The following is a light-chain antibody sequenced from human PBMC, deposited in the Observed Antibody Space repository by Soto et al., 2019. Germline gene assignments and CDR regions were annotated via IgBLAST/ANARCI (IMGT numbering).Light chain of an antibody. J-gene: IGLJ3*02. CDR1: SSDIGTYNL. CDR3: CSYAGGSTLV. Sequence: QSALTQPASVSGSPGQSITISCTGTSSDIGTYNLVSWYQHHPGNAPKLMIYEATKRPSGVSSRFSGSKSGNTASLTISGLQTEDEAEYYCCSYAGGSTLVFGGGTKLTVL. CDR2: EAT. V-gene: IGLV2-23*01.